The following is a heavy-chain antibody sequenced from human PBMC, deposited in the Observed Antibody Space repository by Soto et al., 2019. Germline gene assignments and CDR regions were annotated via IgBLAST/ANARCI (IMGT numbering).Heavy chain of an antibody. Sequence: PGGSLRLSCAASGFTFSSYAMSWVRQAPGKGLEWVSAISGSGGSTYYADSVKGRFTISRDNSKNTLYLQMNSLRAEDTAVYYCAGRTYYDFWSGYPPNYYFDYWGQGTLVTVSS. CDR2: ISGSGGST. V-gene: IGHV3-23*01. CDR3: AGRTYYDFWSGYPPNYYFDY. J-gene: IGHJ4*02. CDR1: GFTFSSYA. D-gene: IGHD3-3*01.